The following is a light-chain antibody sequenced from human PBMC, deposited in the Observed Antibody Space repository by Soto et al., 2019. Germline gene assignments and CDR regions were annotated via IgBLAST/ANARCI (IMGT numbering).Light chain of an antibody. V-gene: IGKV3-15*01. CDR3: QQYNNSPLT. J-gene: IGKJ4*01. CDR1: QSVNSN. CDR2: GAS. Sequence: EIAMTQSPATLSVSPGERATLSCRASQSVNSNLAWYQQKPDQAPRLLIYGASTRATGIPARFSGSGSGTEFTVTISSLQSEDFAVYYCQQYNNSPLTFGGGTKVEIK.